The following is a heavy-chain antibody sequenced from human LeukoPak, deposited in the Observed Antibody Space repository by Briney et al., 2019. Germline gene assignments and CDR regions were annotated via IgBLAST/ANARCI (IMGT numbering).Heavy chain of an antibody. V-gene: IGHV4-59*01. Sequence: PSETLSLTCIVSGGSISSYYWSWIRQPPGKGLEWIGYIYYSGSTNYNPSLKSRVTISVDTSKNQFSLKLSSVTAADTAVYYCARGRRLAVSGPDAYYFDYWGQGTPVTVSS. CDR1: GGSISSYY. J-gene: IGHJ4*02. CDR3: ARGRRLAVSGPDAYYFDY. CDR2: IYYSGST. D-gene: IGHD6-19*01.